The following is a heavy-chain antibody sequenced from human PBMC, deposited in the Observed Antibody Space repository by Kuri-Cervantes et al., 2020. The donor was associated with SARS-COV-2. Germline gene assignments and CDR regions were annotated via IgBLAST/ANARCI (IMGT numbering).Heavy chain of an antibody. V-gene: IGHV4-34*01. CDR2: INHSGST. CDR3: ARVHARGWFDP. D-gene: IGHD6-6*01. Sequence: GSLRLSCAVYGGSFSGYYWSWIRQPPGKGLEWIGEINHSGSTNYNPSLKSRVTISVDTSKNQFSLKLSSVTAADTAVYYCARVHARGWFDPWGQGTLVTVS. J-gene: IGHJ5*02. CDR1: GGSFSGYY.